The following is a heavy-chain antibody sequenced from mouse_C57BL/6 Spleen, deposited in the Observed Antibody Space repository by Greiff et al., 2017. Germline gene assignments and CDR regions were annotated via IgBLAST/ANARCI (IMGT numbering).Heavy chain of an antibody. Sequence: QVQLQQPGAELVMPGASVKLSCKASGYTFTSYWMPWVKQRPGQGLEWIGEIDPSDSYTNYTQKFKGKSTLTVDKSSSTAYMQLSSLTSEDSAVYYCAGGPGAMDDWGQGTSVTVAS. CDR1: GYTFTSYW. CDR3: AGGPGAMDD. V-gene: IGHV1-69*01. CDR2: IDPSDSYT. J-gene: IGHJ4*01.